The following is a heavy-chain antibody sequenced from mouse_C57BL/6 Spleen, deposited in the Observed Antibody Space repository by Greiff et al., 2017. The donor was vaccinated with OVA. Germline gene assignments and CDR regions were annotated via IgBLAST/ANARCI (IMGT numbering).Heavy chain of an antibody. CDR3: ARITTVVASRYFDV. CDR2: ISGGGGNT. CDR1: GFTFSSYT. Sequence: EVKLMESGGGLVKPGGSLKLSCAASGFTFSSYTMSWVRQTPEKRLEWVATISGGGGNTYYPDSVKGRFTISRDNAKNTLYLQMSSLRSEDTAVYYCARITTVVASRYFDVWGTGTTVTVSS. J-gene: IGHJ1*03. D-gene: IGHD1-1*01. V-gene: IGHV5-9*04.